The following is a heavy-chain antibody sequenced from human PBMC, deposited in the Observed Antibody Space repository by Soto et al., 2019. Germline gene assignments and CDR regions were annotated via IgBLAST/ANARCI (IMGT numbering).Heavy chain of an antibody. V-gene: IGHV3-74*01. CDR3: ARDCSQVRYSSGWHYYYYGMDV. CDR1: GFTFSSYW. D-gene: IGHD6-19*01. CDR2: INSDGSST. J-gene: IGHJ6*02. Sequence: PVGSLRLSSEASGFTFSSYWMHWVRQAPGKGLVWVSRINSDGSSTSYADSVQGRFTISRDNAKNTLYLQMNRLRAEDTAVYYCARDCSQVRYSSGWHYYYYGMDVWGQGTTVTVSS.